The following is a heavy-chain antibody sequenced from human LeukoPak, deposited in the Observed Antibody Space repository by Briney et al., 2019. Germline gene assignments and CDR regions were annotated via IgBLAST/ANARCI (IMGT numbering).Heavy chain of an antibody. V-gene: IGHV4-39*01. CDR1: GGSISSSSYY. Sequence: SETLSLTCTVSGGSISSSSYYWGWIRQPPGKGLEWIRSIYYSGSTYYNPSLKSRVTISVDTSKNQFSLKLSSVTAADTAVYYCARYTVTTFLYRNDWGQGTLVTVSS. CDR2: IYYSGST. CDR3: ARYTVTTFLYRND. D-gene: IGHD4-17*01. J-gene: IGHJ4*02.